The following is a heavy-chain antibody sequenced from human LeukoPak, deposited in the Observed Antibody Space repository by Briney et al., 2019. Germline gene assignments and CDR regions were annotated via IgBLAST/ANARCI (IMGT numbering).Heavy chain of an antibody. CDR2: INPNSGGT. Sequence: ASVKVSCKASGYTFSDYYMHWVRQAPGQGLEWMGWINPNSGGTNYVQKFQGRVIMTRDKSISTAYLQWSSLKASDTAIYYCARPNYGGTYDYWYFDLWGRGTLVTVSS. V-gene: IGHV1-2*02. CDR3: ARPNYGGTYDYWYFDL. D-gene: IGHD1-26*01. J-gene: IGHJ2*01. CDR1: GYTFSDYY.